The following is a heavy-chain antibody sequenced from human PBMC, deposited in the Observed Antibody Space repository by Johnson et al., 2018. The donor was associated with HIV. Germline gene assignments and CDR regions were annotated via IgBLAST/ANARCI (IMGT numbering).Heavy chain of an antibody. CDR2: INWNGGST. D-gene: IGHD3-22*01. Sequence: VQLVESGGGAARPGGSLRLACAAAVFSLDDFGMSWVRQAPGKGLEWVSGINWNGGSTGYADSVKGRFTISRDNGKNSLYLQMNSLSAEDTALYYCARDLGSGYNDAFDIWGQGTMVTVSS. CDR3: ARDLGSGYNDAFDI. V-gene: IGHV3-20*04. CDR1: VFSLDDFG. J-gene: IGHJ3*02.